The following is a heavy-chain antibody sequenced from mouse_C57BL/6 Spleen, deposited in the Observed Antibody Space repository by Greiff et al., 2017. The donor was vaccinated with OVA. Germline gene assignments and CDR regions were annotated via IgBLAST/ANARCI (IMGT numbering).Heavy chain of an antibody. CDR3: ARMGVITTVVATNFDV. CDR2: INPSTGGT. D-gene: IGHD1-1*01. Sequence: VQLQQSGPELVKPGASVKISCKASGYSFTGYYMNWVKQSPEKSLEWIGEINPSTGGTTYNQKFKAKATLTVDKSSSTAYMQLKSLTSEDSAVYYCARMGVITTVVATNFDVWGTGTTVTVS. CDR1: GYSFTGYY. V-gene: IGHV1-42*01. J-gene: IGHJ1*03.